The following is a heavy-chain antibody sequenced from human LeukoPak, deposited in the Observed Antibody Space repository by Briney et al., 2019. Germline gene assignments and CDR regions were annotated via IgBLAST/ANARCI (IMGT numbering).Heavy chain of an antibody. J-gene: IGHJ5*02. Sequence: SETLSLTCTVSGGSISSFYWSWIRQPPEKGLEWIGYIYYTGNTNYNPSLTSRVTISLDTSKSQFSLKLSSVTAADTAVYYCARSYSSGSYYSPFDPWGQGTLVTVSS. CDR2: IYYTGNT. D-gene: IGHD3-10*01. CDR1: GGSISSFY. CDR3: ARSYSSGSYYSPFDP. V-gene: IGHV4-59*01.